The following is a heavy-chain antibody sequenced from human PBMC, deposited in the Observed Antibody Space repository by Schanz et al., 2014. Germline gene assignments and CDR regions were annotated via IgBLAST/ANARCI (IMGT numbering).Heavy chain of an antibody. V-gene: IGHV1-18*01. CDR3: ARGDFDLHTGHYYGLDA. J-gene: IGHJ6*02. D-gene: IGHD4-4*01. CDR2: MNPNSGNT. CDR1: GYSFISYG. Sequence: QVQLVQSGAEVKKPGASVKVSCKASGYSFISYGFSWVRQAPGQGLEWMGWMNPNSGNTGYAQKFQGRVTMTTDTSTSTAYMELRRLRSDDTAVYFCARGDFDLHTGHYYGLDAWGQGTTVTVAS.